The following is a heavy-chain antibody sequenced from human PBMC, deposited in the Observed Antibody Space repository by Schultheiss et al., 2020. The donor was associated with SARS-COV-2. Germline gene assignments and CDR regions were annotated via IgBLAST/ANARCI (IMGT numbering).Heavy chain of an antibody. CDR1: GLTFSDHD. CDR2: ISSSGNTI. D-gene: IGHD6-13*01. J-gene: IGHJ4*02. V-gene: IGHV3-11*04. CDR3: ARGGYSSSWYDY. Sequence: GGSLRLSCAASGLTFSDHDMDWVRQAPGKGLEWVSYISSSGNTIYYADSVKGRFTISRDNAKNSLYLQMNSLRAEDTAVYYCARGGYSSSWYDYWGQGTLVTVSS.